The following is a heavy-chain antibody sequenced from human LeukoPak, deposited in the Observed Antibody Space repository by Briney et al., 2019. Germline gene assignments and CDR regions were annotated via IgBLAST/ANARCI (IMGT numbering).Heavy chain of an antibody. Sequence: APVKVSCKASGGTFSSYAISWVRQAPGQGLEWMGWISAYNGNTNYAQKLQGRVSMTTDTSTSTAYMELRSLRSDDTAVYYCARDGLTGTTGDWFDPWGQGTLVTVSS. D-gene: IGHD1-7*01. CDR1: GGTFSSYA. CDR3: ARDGLTGTTGDWFDP. CDR2: ISAYNGNT. J-gene: IGHJ5*02. V-gene: IGHV1-18*01.